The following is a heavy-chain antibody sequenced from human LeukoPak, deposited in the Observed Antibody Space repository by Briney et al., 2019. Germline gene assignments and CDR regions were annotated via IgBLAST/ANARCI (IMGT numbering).Heavy chain of an antibody. D-gene: IGHD2-15*01. Sequence: GGSLRLSCAVSGFRVSNYYMSGVRQARGKGREGVSLIRGSGDTFYADSVKGRFTISRDDSKNTVYLRMNSLRVEDTAVYFCARDRAATQDWVEFDPWGQGTLVTVSS. J-gene: IGHJ5*02. CDR3: ARDRAATQDWVEFDP. CDR1: GFRVSNYY. CDR2: IRGSGDT. V-gene: IGHV3-66*03.